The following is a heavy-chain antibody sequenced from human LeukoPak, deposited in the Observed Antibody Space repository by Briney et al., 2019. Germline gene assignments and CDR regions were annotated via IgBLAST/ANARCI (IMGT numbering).Heavy chain of an antibody. CDR2: IYHSGST. Sequence: PSETLSLTCAVSGGSISSSNWWSWVRQPPGKGLEWIGEIYHSGSTNYNPSLKGRVTISVDTSKNQFSLKLSSVTAADTAVYYCARDHSSSSHYFDYWGQGTLVTVSS. J-gene: IGHJ4*02. CDR1: GGSISSSNW. V-gene: IGHV4-4*02. D-gene: IGHD6-6*01. CDR3: ARDHSSSSHYFDY.